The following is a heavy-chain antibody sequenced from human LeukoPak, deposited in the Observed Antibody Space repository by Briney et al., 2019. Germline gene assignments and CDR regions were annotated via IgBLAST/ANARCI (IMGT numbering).Heavy chain of an antibody. J-gene: IGHJ3*02. CDR2: IDSDGSTT. CDR3: ARGTDDTDI. D-gene: IGHD3-9*01. Sequence: GGSLRLSCAVSGFTFTSYWMHWVRQAPGKGLVWVSRIDSDGSTTNYADSVKGRFSISRFNAKETLYLQMNSLRVEDTAVYYCARGTDDTDIWGQGTLVTVSS. CDR1: GFTFTSYW. V-gene: IGHV3-74*01.